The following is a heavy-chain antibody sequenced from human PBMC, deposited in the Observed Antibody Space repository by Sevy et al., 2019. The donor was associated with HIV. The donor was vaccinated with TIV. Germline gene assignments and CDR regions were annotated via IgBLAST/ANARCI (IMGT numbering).Heavy chain of an antibody. CDR1: GFSFSGYA. J-gene: IGHJ4*02. D-gene: IGHD6-13*01. Sequence: GSLRLSCAASGFSFSGYAMSWVRQAPGKGLEWVSGVRSRGGSTFYADSVKGRFTISRDNSKNTLYLQMNSLRAEDTAIYYCAKEGAAIGIPYFDYWGQGTLVTVSS. V-gene: IGHV3-23*01. CDR3: AKEGAAIGIPYFDY. CDR2: VRSRGGST.